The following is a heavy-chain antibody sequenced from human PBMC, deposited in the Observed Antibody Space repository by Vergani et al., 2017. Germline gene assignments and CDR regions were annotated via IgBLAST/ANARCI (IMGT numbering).Heavy chain of an antibody. CDR1: GGTFSSYA. CDR3: AKRPYSSGRKDFDY. J-gene: IGHJ4*02. CDR2: ISGSGGST. V-gene: IGHV3-23*04. D-gene: IGHD6-19*01. Sequence: VQLVQSGAEVKKPGSSVKVSCKASGGTFSSYAMSWVRQAPGKGLEWVSAISGSGGSTYYADSVKGRFTISRDNSKNTLYLQMNSLRAEDTAVYYCAKRPYSSGRKDFDYWGQGTLVTVSS.